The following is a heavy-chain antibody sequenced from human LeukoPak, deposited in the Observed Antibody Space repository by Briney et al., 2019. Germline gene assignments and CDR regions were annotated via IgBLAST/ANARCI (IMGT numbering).Heavy chain of an antibody. CDR2: IYTSGDT. CDR1: GGSMSSGDYY. J-gene: IGHJ1*01. V-gene: IGHV4-61*02. CDR3: ARDYRLTQIQY. D-gene: IGHD1-26*01. Sequence: SETLSLTCTVSGGSMSSGDYYWSWIRQPAGKGLEWIGRIYTSGDTNYNPSLRSRVTISVDTSKNQFSLRLSSVTAADTAVYYCARDYRLTQIQYWGQGTLVTVSS.